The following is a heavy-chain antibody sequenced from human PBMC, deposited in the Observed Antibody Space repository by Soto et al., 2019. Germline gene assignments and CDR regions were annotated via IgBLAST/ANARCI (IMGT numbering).Heavy chain of an antibody. CDR3: ARDWDQLLLSPFDY. Sequence: GGSLRLSCAGSGFTFSDYYMSWIRQAPGKGLEWVSYISSSGSTIYYADSVKGLFTISRDNAKNSLYLQMNSLRADDTAVYYSARDWDQLLLSPFDYWGQGTLVTVSS. V-gene: IGHV3-11*01. CDR1: GFTFSDYY. J-gene: IGHJ4*02. D-gene: IGHD3-10*01. CDR2: ISSSGSTI.